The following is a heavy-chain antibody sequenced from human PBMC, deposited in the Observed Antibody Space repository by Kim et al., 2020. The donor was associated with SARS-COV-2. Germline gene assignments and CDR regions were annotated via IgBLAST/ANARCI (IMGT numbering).Heavy chain of an antibody. V-gene: IGHV4-34*01. J-gene: IGHJ4*02. CDR2: INHSGST. CDR3: ARGFIPDIVVVPVVEPPDY. D-gene: IGHD2-2*01. Sequence: SETLSLTCAVYGGSFSGYYWSWIRQPPGKGLEWIGEINHSGSTNYNPSLKSRVTISVDTSKNQFSLKLSSVTAADTAMYYCARGFIPDIVVVPVVEPPDYWGQETLVTVSS. CDR1: GGSFSGYY.